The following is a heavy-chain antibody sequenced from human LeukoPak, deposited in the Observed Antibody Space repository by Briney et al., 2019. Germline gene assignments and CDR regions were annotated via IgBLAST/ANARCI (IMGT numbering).Heavy chain of an antibody. D-gene: IGHD2-15*01. CDR3: ARDGRYCSGDICYVGY. CDR1: GFTFSSYS. V-gene: IGHV3-21*01. CDR2: ITRSSNYI. Sequence: GGSLRLSCAASGFTFSSYSMNWVRQAPGKGLEWVSSITRSSNYIYYTDSVKGRFTISRDNAKKSLYLQMNSLRAEDTAVYYCARDGRYCSGDICYVGYWGQGTLVTVSS. J-gene: IGHJ4*02.